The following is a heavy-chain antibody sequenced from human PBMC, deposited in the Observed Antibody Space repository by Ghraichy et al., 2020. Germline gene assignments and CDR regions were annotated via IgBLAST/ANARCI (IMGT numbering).Heavy chain of an antibody. J-gene: IGHJ3*02. CDR1: GFSLSTSGVG. D-gene: IGHD3-3*01. V-gene: IGHV2-5*02. CDR3: VRWWSGYFSENQDTFDI. CDR2: IYWDNDK. Sequence: SGPTLVKPTQTVTLTCTFSGFSLSTSGVGVGWIRQTPGKALEWLALIYWDNDKRYSPFLKTRLTITKDTSENQVLLTMTNMVPVDTATYYFVRWWSGYFSENQDTFDIWGRGKMVTVSS.